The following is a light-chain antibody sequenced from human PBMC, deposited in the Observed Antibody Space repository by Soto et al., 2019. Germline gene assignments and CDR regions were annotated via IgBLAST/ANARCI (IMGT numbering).Light chain of an antibody. CDR1: SSDVGGYNY. CDR3: SSYGGDNNVV. Sequence: QSALTQPPSASGSPGQSVTISRTGTSSDVGGYNYVSWYQQHPGAAPKLMIYEVVKWPSGVPDRFSGSKSGNTASLTVSGLQAEDESDYYCSSYGGDNNVVFGGGTKVTVL. CDR2: EVV. V-gene: IGLV2-8*01. J-gene: IGLJ2*01.